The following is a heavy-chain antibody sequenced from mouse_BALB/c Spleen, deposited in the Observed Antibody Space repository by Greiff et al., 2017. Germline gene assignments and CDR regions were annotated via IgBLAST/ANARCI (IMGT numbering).Heavy chain of an antibody. CDR2: ISSGSSTI. Sequence: EVQLVESGGGLVQPGGSRKLSCAASGFTFSSFGMHWVRQAPEKGLEWVAYISSGSSTIYYADTVKGRFTISRDNPKNTLFLQMTSLRSEDTAMYYCARSGYDYDYFDYWGQGTTLTVSS. D-gene: IGHD2-4*01. V-gene: IGHV5-17*02. CDR1: GFTFSSFG. CDR3: ARSGYDYDYFDY. J-gene: IGHJ2*01.